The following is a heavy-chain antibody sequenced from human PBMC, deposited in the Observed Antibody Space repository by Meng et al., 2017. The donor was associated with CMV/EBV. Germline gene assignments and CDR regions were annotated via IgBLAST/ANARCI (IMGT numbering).Heavy chain of an antibody. Sequence: TCTVSGGSVSSGSYYWSWIRQPPGKGLEWIGYIYYSGSTNYNPSLKSRVTISVDTSKNQFSLKLSSVTAADTALYYCARVLSGAIDYWGQGTLVTVSS. J-gene: IGHJ4*02. V-gene: IGHV4-61*01. CDR3: ARVLSGAIDY. CDR1: GGSVSSGSYY. D-gene: IGHD7-27*01. CDR2: IYYSGST.